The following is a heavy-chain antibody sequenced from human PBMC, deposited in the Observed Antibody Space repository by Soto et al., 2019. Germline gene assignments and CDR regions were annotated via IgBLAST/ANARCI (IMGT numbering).Heavy chain of an antibody. CDR1: GVSFSGYY. Sequence: SETLSLTCAVYGVSFSGYYWSWIRQPPGKGLEWIGEINHSGSTNYNPSLKSRVTISVDTSKNQFSLKLSSVTAADTAVYYCARAVAGIYYYYGMDVWGQGTTVTVSS. CDR3: ARAVAGIYYYYGMDV. CDR2: INHSGST. J-gene: IGHJ6*02. V-gene: IGHV4-34*01. D-gene: IGHD6-19*01.